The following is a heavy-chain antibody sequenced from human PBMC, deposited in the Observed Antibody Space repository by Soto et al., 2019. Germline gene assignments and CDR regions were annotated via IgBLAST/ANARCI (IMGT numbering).Heavy chain of an antibody. CDR2: IDHSGTT. V-gene: IGHV4-31*03. J-gene: IGHJ6*04. CDR3: ALGMFMDV. D-gene: IGHD7-27*01. CDR1: GASLSSSGHY. Sequence: QVQLQESGPGLVKPSQTLSLTGTVSGASLSSSGHYWNWVRQHPGKGLEWIGYIDHSGTTYYNPSLKSRLAMSIDPSKNQLSLEVTSVTAADTALYFCALGMFMDVWGRGTRVTVSA.